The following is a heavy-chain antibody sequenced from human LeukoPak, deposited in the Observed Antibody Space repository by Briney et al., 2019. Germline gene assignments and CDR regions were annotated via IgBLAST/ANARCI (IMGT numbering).Heavy chain of an antibody. V-gene: IGHV3-33*01. J-gene: IGHJ4*02. CDR2: IWYDGSNK. CDR3: VGPYTSGPPFDY. Sequence: GRSLRLSCAVSGFTFSNYGMHWVRQAPGKGLEWVAVIWYDGSNKYYADSVKGRFTISRDNSKNTLYLQMNSLRVEDTAVYYCVGPYTSGPPFDYWGQGTLVTVSS. D-gene: IGHD6-19*01. CDR1: GFTFSNYG.